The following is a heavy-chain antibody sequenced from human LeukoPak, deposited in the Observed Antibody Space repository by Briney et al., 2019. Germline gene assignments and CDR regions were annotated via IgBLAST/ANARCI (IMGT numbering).Heavy chain of an antibody. J-gene: IGHJ3*02. Sequence: ASVKVSCKASGYTFTSYGISWVRQAPGQGLEWMGWISAYNGNTSYAQKFQGRVTMTRDTSTSTVYMELSSLRSEDTAVYYCAREGGLIAVAGAVVAAHDAFDIWGQGTMVTVSS. CDR3: AREGGLIAVAGAVVAAHDAFDI. CDR2: ISAYNGNT. V-gene: IGHV1-18*01. CDR1: GYTFTSYG. D-gene: IGHD6-19*01.